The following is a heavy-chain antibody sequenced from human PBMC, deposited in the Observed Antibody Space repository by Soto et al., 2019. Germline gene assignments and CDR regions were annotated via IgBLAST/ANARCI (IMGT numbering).Heavy chain of an antibody. CDR1: GGTFSSYA. J-gene: IGHJ5*02. CDR2: IIPIFGTA. D-gene: IGHD2-15*01. Sequence: GASVKVSCKASGGTFSSYAISWVRQAPGQGLEWMGGIIPIFGTANYAQKFQGRVTITADESTSTAYMELSSLRSEDTAVYYCARVVQGSPRGRYCSGGSCYFGWFDPWGQGTLVTVSS. V-gene: IGHV1-69*13. CDR3: ARVVQGSPRGRYCSGGSCYFGWFDP.